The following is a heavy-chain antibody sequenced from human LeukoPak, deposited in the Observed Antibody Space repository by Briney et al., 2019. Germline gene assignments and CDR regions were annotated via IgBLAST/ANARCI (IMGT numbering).Heavy chain of an antibody. D-gene: IGHD5-12*01. Sequence: SLTLSLTCTVSGGSISSGGYYWSWIRQHPGKGLEWIGYRYYSGSTYYNPSLKSRVTISVDTSKNQFSLKLSSVTAADTAVYYCARAADPRATIDYWGQGTLVTVSS. CDR1: GGSISSGGYY. CDR2: RYYSGST. J-gene: IGHJ4*02. CDR3: ARAADPRATIDY. V-gene: IGHV4-31*03.